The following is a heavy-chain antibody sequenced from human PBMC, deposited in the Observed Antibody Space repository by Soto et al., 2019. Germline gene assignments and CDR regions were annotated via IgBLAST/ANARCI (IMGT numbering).Heavy chain of an antibody. V-gene: IGHV4-61*01. Sequence: PSETLSLTCTVSGGSVSSSFFYWSWVRQPPGQRLEWIGYIYYTGTTNYNPSLASRVAMSVDPSKKQFTLNLRSLTPAATARYYLAPLATSRGWWLFGSRGQGMLVIVST. CDR2: IYYTGTT. CDR3: APLATSRGWWLFGS. D-gene: IGHD2-15*01. CDR1: GGSVSSSFFY. J-gene: IGHJ4*02.